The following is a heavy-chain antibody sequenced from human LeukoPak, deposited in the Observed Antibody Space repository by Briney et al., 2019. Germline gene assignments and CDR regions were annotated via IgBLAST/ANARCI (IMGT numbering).Heavy chain of an antibody. D-gene: IGHD2-15*01. CDR1: GFSFSSYA. J-gene: IGHJ4*02. V-gene: IGHV3-23*01. CDR3: YCSGGSWEDY. Sequence: AGSLKLSCAASGFSFSSYAMSWVRQAPGKGLEWVSAISGRGGSTYYADSVKGRFTISRDNSKNTLYLQMNSLRAEDTAVYYTYCSGGSWEDYWGQRTLVTVSS. CDR2: ISGRGGST.